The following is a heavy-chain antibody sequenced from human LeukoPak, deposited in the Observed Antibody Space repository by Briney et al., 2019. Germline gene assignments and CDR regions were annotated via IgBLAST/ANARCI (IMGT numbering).Heavy chain of an antibody. D-gene: IGHD2-15*01. CDR3: ARQTTEYCSGGSCYSGGFDP. Sequence: PSQTLSLTCTVSGGSISSGGYYWSWIRQHPGTGLEWIGYIYYSGSTYYNPSLKSRVTISVDTSKNQFSLKLSSVTAADTAVYYCARQTTEYCSGGSCYSGGFDPWGQGTLVTVSS. J-gene: IGHJ5*02. CDR2: IYYSGST. CDR1: GGSISSGGYY. V-gene: IGHV4-31*03.